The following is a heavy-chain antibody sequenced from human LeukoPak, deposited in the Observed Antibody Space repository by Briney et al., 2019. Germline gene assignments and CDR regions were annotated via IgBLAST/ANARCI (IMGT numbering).Heavy chain of an antibody. CDR1: GYSFTNYA. CDR3: AKRGNFDRSGYYGFDY. CDR2: INAGSGNT. Sequence: GASVTISCTASGYSFTNYAMYWVRQAPGQGLEWMGWINAGSGNTKYSQKFQGRVTITRDTSASTAYMELSSLRSEDTAVYYCAKRGNFDRSGYYGFDYWGQGTLVTVSS. J-gene: IGHJ4*02. D-gene: IGHD3-22*01. V-gene: IGHV1-3*01.